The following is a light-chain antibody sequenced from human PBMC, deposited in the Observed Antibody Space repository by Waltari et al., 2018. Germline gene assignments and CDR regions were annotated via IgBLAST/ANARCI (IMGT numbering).Light chain of an antibody. Sequence: SSELTQDPAVSVAMGQTVTITCQGNSLRNYYASWYQQRPGQAPILVIYDKNPRPSGVPDRFSGSRSDNTASLTITGAQAEDEASYYCHSRDGSGSGGSFGGGTKLTVL. V-gene: IGLV3-19*01. CDR3: HSRDGSGSGGS. CDR2: DKN. CDR1: SLRNYY. J-gene: IGLJ2*01.